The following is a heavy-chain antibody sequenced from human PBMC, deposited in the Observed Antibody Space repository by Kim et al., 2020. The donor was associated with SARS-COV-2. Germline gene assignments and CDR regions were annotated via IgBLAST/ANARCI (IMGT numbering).Heavy chain of an antibody. V-gene: IGHV1-8*01. Sequence: ASVKVSCKASGYTFTSYDINWVRQATGQGLEWMGWMNPNSGNTGYAQKFQGRVTMTRNTSISTAYMELSSPRSEDTAVYYCARVALGAYYDSSGYYYFPLYYYYYGMDVWGQGTTVTVSS. CDR2: MNPNSGNT. CDR1: GYTFTSYD. CDR3: ARVALGAYYDSSGYYYFPLYYYYYGMDV. J-gene: IGHJ6*02. D-gene: IGHD3-22*01.